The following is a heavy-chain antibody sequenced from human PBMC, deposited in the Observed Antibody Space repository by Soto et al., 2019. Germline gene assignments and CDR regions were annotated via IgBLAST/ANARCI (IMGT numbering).Heavy chain of an antibody. Sequence: GGSLRLSCAASGFTFSNAWMTWVRQAPGKGLEWVGRIKSKTDGGTTDYAAPVKGRFTISRDDSKNTLYLQMNSLKTEDTAVYYCTTDIVVVPAAIRSAYAFDIWGQGTMVTVSS. D-gene: IGHD2-2*01. CDR2: IKSKTDGGTT. V-gene: IGHV3-15*01. J-gene: IGHJ3*02. CDR1: GFTFSNAW. CDR3: TTDIVVVPAAIRSAYAFDI.